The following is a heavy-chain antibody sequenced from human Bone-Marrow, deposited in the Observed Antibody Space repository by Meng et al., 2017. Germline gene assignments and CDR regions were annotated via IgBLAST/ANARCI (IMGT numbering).Heavy chain of an antibody. Sequence: VQLPLLGAGLLKPSGALSRPCAVYGGFFMGYYWSWIRQPPGKGLEWVAVIWYDGSNKYYADSVKGRFTISRDNSKNTLYLQMNSLRAEDTAVYYCAREGQQWLDNFDYWGQGTLVTVSS. D-gene: IGHD6-19*01. V-gene: IGHV3-33*08. CDR3: AREGQQWLDNFDY. CDR1: GGFFMGYY. J-gene: IGHJ4*02. CDR2: IWYDGSNK.